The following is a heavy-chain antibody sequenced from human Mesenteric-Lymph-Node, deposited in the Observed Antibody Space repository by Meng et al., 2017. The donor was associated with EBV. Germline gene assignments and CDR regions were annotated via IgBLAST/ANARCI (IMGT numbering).Heavy chain of an antibody. CDR1: GGSFSGYY. Sequence: QGQLSAWGPGLLKPSETLSLTCAVYGGSFSGYYWSWIRQPPGKGLEWIGEINHSGSTNYNPSLKSRVTISVDTSKNQFSLKLSSVTAADTAVYYCARFGAILRGFDYWGQGTLVTVSS. CDR2: INHSGST. J-gene: IGHJ4*02. D-gene: IGHD3-10*01. V-gene: IGHV4-34*01. CDR3: ARFGAILRGFDY.